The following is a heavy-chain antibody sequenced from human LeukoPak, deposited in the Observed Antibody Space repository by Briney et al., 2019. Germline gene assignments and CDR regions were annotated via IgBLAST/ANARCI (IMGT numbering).Heavy chain of an antibody. V-gene: IGHV3-43D*04. CDR3: AKDEKGSGSYLTPPDY. CDR1: GFTFDDYA. CDR2: ISWDGGST. Sequence: GGSLRLSCAASGFTFDDYAMHWVRQAPGKGLEWVSLISWDGGSTYYADSVKGRFTISRDNSKNSLYLQMNSLRAEDTALYYCAKDEKGSGSYLTPPDYWGQGTLVTVSS. J-gene: IGHJ4*02. D-gene: IGHD1-26*01.